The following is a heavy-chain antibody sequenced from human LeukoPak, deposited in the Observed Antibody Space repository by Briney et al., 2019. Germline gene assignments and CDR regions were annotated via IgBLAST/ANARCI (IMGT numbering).Heavy chain of an antibody. Sequence: PGGSLRLSCAASGFTFSNYAMSWVRQAPGKGLEWVSAITGSSGSTYYADSVRGRFTISRDNSKNTLYLQMNSVRAEDTAVYYCAKKRSSGPGDFDLWGRGTLVTVSS. J-gene: IGHJ2*01. V-gene: IGHV3-23*01. CDR1: GFTFSNYA. D-gene: IGHD6-19*01. CDR3: AKKRSSGPGDFDL. CDR2: ITGSSGST.